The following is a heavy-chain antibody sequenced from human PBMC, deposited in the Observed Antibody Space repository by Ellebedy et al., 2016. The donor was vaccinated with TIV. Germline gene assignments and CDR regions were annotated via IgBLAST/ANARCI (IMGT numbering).Heavy chain of an antibody. J-gene: IGHJ3*01. Sequence: GESLKISCAASGFTVINNYMSWVRQAPGKGLEWVANINHDGSEEQYADSVKGRFTISRDNAKNSLYLQMSSLRAEDTAVYYCARDPAGRTGGAFDLWGQGTMATVSS. V-gene: IGHV3-7*03. D-gene: IGHD3-16*01. CDR2: INHDGSEE. CDR3: ARDPAGRTGGAFDL. CDR1: GFTVINNY.